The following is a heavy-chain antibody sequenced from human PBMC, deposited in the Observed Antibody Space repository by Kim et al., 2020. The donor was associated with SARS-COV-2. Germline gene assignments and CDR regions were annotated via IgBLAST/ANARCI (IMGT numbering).Heavy chain of an antibody. CDR1: GFTFSNYA. D-gene: IGHD1-26*01. CDR3: ARSQSGSYFAAFDI. Sequence: GGSLRLSCAASGFTFSNYAIYWVRQAPGKGLEWVAVISYDGSKKYYADSVKGRFTISRDNSKNTLYLQMNSLRAEDTAVYYCARSQSGSYFAAFDIWGQGTMVTVSS. V-gene: IGHV3-30*04. CDR2: ISYDGSKK. J-gene: IGHJ3*02.